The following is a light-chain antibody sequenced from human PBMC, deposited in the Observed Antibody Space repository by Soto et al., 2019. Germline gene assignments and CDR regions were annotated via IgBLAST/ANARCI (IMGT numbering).Light chain of an antibody. CDR1: QSVRTNY. J-gene: IGKJ1*01. V-gene: IGKV3-20*01. Sequence: EIVWTPSPGTLSFSPVERATLSCMASQSVRTNYLAWYQQKRGQAPWLLIYGAFNRAGGVPDRFSGSGSGTDFTLTISRLEPEDFAVYYCQQYGSSPRTCGQGTTVDIK. CDR3: QQYGSSPRT. CDR2: GAF.